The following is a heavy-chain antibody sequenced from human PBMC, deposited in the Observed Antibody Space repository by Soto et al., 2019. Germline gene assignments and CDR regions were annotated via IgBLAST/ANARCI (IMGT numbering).Heavy chain of an antibody. Sequence: QPGGSLRLSCAASGFTFSSYGMHWVRQAPGKGLEWVAVIWYDGSNKYYADSVKGRFTISRDNSKNTLYLQMNSLRAEDTAVYYCARGRAGHPKQQLVPGAYGYWGQGTLVTVSS. V-gene: IGHV3-33*01. CDR3: ARGRAGHPKQQLVPGAYGY. J-gene: IGHJ4*02. CDR1: GFTFSSYG. CDR2: IWYDGSNK. D-gene: IGHD6-13*01.